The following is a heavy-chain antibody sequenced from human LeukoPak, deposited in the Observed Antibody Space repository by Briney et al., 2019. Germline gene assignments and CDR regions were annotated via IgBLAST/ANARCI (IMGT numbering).Heavy chain of an antibody. D-gene: IGHD6-19*01. J-gene: IGHJ3*02. CDR3: ARPFYSSGWYGAFDI. V-gene: IGHV4-39*01. CDR1: GGSISTSSQY. CDR2: LYDAGST. Sequence: IPSETLSLTCSVSGGSISTSSQYWVWMRQTPGKGLEWIGSLYDAGSTYNNPSLESRVTISIDTSKNQFSLRLTSVTAAHTAMYFCARPFYSSGWYGAFDIWGPGTMVTVSS.